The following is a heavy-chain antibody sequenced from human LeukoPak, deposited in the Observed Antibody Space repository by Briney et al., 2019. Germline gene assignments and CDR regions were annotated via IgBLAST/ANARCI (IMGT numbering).Heavy chain of an antibody. CDR1: GGSISSYY. CDR2: IYYSGST. V-gene: IGHV4-59*08. Sequence: SETLSLTCTVSGGSISSYYWSWIRQPPGKGLEWIGYIYYSGSTNYNPSLKSRVTISVDTSKNQFSLNLSSVTAADTSVYYCARHRGSLYFFNSWGQGALATVSS. J-gene: IGHJ4*02. D-gene: IGHD3-16*01. CDR3: ARHRGSLYFFNS.